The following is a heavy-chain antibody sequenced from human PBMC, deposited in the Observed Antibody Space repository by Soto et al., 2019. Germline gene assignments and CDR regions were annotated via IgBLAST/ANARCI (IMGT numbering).Heavy chain of an antibody. CDR2: IYYSGGT. CDR3: ARDHGYNDY. V-gene: IGHV4-59*01. J-gene: IGHJ4*02. CDR1: GRSLSSYY. D-gene: IGHD5-12*01. Sequence: SAAPSLHWTVSGRSLSSYYCSWIRQPPGKGLEWIGYIYYSGGTNYNPSLKSRVTISVDTSKNQFSLKLSSVTAADTAVYYCARDHGYNDYWGQGNLVTVSS.